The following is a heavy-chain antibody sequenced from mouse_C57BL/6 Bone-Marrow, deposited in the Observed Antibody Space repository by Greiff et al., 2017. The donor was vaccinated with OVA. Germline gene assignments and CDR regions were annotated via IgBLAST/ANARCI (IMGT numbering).Heavy chain of an antibody. V-gene: IGHV2-5*01. Sequence: QVQLQQSGPGLVQPSQSLSITCTVSGFSLTSYGVHWVRQSPGKGLEWLGVIWRGGSTDYNAAFMSRLSITKDNSKSQVFFKMNSLQADDTAIYYCAKMRLTGTFYWYFDVWGTGTTVTVSP. J-gene: IGHJ1*03. CDR1: GFSLTSYG. CDR2: IWRGGST. D-gene: IGHD4-1*01. CDR3: AKMRLTGTFYWYFDV.